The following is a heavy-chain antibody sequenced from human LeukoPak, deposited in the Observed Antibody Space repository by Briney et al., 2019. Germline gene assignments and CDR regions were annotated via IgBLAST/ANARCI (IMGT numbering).Heavy chain of an antibody. CDR3: VRDMEPGGSGT. J-gene: IGHJ5*02. V-gene: IGHV3-48*04. CDR1: GFTFSSYG. Sequence: GGSLRLSCAASGFTFSSYGMTWVSQAPGKGLEWVSYISSSSSTIYYADSVKGRFTISRDNAKNSLYLQMNSLRTEDTALYYCVRDMEPGGSGTWGQGTLVTVSS. D-gene: IGHD3-10*01. CDR2: ISSSSSTI.